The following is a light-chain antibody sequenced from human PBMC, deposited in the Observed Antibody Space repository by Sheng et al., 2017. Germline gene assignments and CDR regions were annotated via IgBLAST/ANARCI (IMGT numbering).Light chain of an antibody. CDR2: GAT. V-gene: IGKV3-15*01. J-gene: IGKJ2*01. Sequence: EIVLTQSPATLSVSPGETVTLSCRASQSVTTNLAWYHQKPGQPPRLLIYGATSKGPGFLDRFSGSGSGTHFTLTISGLQSEDTGIYYCQQYDNWPPTYTFGQGTKLEI. CDR3: QQYDNWPPTYT. CDR1: QSVTTN.